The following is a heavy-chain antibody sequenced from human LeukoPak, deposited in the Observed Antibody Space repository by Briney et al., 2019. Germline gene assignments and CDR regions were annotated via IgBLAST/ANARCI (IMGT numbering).Heavy chain of an antibody. Sequence: RASETLSLTCTVSGGSISSYYWSWIRQPPWKGLEWIGYIYYSGSTNYNPPLKSRVTISVDTSKNQFSLKLSSVTAADTAVYYCARHGGSGWEYLSAFDIWGQGTMVTVSS. CDR3: ARHGGSGWEYLSAFDI. D-gene: IGHD6-19*01. J-gene: IGHJ3*02. V-gene: IGHV4-59*08. CDR2: IYYSGST. CDR1: GGSISSYY.